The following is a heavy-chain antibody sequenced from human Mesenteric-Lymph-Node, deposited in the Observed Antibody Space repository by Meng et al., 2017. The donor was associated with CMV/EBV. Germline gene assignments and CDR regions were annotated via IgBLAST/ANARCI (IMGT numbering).Heavy chain of an antibody. CDR2: IRYDGSNK. J-gene: IGHJ4*02. D-gene: IGHD2-21*01. V-gene: IGHV3-30*02. CDR1: GFTFRSYG. Sequence: GESLKISCAVSGFTFRSYGMHWVRQAPGKGLEWVAFIRYDGSNKYHADSVKGRFTISRDNSKNTLYLQMNSLRAEDTAVYYCAKEEGIVVVIAIVHFDYWGQGTLVTVSS. CDR3: AKEEGIVVVIAIVHFDY.